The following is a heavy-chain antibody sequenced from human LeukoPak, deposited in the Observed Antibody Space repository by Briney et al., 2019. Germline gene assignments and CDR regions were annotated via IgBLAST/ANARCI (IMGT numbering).Heavy chain of an antibody. CDR3: ARESGFFFDY. CDR2: ISSSSSYI. Sequence: GGSLRLSCAASGFTFSSYSMNWVRQAPGKGLEWVSSISSSSSYIYYAGSVKGRFTISRDNAKNSLYLQMNSLRAEDTAVYYCARESGFFFDYWGQGTLVTVSS. D-gene: IGHD3-10*01. CDR1: GFTFSSYS. V-gene: IGHV3-21*01. J-gene: IGHJ4*02.